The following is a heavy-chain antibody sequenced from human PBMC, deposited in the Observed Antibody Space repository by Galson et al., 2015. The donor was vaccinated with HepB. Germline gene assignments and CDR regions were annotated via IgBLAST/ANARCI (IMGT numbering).Heavy chain of an antibody. D-gene: IGHD5-18*01. CDR2: ISGSGGST. CDR3: ARWGYSCGYVMDGMDV. V-gene: IGHV3-23*01. CDR1: GFTFSSYA. J-gene: IGHJ6*02. Sequence: SLRLSCAASGFTFSSYAMSWVRQAPGKGLEWVSAISGSGGSTYYADSVKGRFTISRDNSKNTLYLQMNSLRAEDTAVYYCARWGYSCGYVMDGMDVWGQGTTVTVSS.